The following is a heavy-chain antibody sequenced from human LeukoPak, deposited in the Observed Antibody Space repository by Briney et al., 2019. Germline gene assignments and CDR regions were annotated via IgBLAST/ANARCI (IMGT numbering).Heavy chain of an antibody. CDR1: GGSISSGSYY. D-gene: IGHD3-10*01. J-gene: IGHJ5*02. CDR2: IYTSGST. V-gene: IGHV4-61*02. CDR3: ARVSAMVRELPNWFDH. Sequence: SQTLSLTCTVSGGSISSGSYYWSWIRQPAGKGLEWIGRIYTSGSTNYNPSLKSRVTISVDTSKNQFSLKLSSVTAADTAVYYCARVSAMVRELPNWFDHWGQGTLVTVSS.